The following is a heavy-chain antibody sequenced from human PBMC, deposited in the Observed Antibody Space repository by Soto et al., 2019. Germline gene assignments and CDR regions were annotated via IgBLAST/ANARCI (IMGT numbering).Heavy chain of an antibody. CDR2: ISSSSSYI. CDR1: GFTFSSYS. J-gene: IGHJ4*02. Sequence: SLRLSCAASGFTFSSYSMNWVRQAPGKGLEWVSSISSSSSYIYYADSVKGRFTISRDNAKNSLYLQMNSLRAEDTAVYYCARDPPGIAAAGTPDYWGQGTLVTVSS. D-gene: IGHD6-13*01. V-gene: IGHV3-21*01. CDR3: ARDPPGIAAAGTPDY.